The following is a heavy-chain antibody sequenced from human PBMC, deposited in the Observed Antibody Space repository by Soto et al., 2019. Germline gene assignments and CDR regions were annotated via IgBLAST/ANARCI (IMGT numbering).Heavy chain of an antibody. V-gene: IGHV3-15*01. CDR1: GFTFSNAW. Sequence: GGSLRLSCAASGFTFSNAWMSWVRQAPGKGLEWVGRIKSKTDGGTTDYAAPVKGRFTISRGDSKNTLYLQMNSLKTEDTAVYYCTTDPTLEYYYDSSGYYLLDYWGQGTLVTVSS. CDR3: TTDPTLEYYYDSSGYYLLDY. J-gene: IGHJ4*02. CDR2: IKSKTDGGTT. D-gene: IGHD3-22*01.